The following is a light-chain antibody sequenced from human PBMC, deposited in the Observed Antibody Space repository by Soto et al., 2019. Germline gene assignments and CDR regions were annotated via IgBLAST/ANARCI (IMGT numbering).Light chain of an antibody. CDR3: SPSKT. J-gene: IGKJ1*01. Sequence: DLQMTQSPSSLSASRRDRVTITCRGSQGISSWLAWYQQKPGKAPRLLIYKASSLASGVPSRFSGSASGTEFPFPHTSLNADAFATYSCSPSKTFGHGTNVDIK. V-gene: IGKV1-5*03. CDR1: QGISSW. CDR2: KAS.